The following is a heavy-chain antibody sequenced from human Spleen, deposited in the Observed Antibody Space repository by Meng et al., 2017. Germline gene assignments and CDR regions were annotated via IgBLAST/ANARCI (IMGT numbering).Heavy chain of an antibody. V-gene: IGHV1-2*07. Sequence: QGQLVQSGAEAKKPWASVKVSCKASVYNFIGGYWLYWVRQAPGQGLEWIGWINPNRGDTKYAHKFLGRVTMTSDTSISTAYMEMSGLTYDDTAVYYCAVQEGGWGQGTLVTVSS. CDR1: VYNFIGGY. CDR3: AVQEGG. J-gene: IGHJ4*02. D-gene: IGHD3-16*01. CDR2: INPNRGDT.